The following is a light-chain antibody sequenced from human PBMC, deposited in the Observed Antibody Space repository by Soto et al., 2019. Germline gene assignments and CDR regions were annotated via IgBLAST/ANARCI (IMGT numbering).Light chain of an antibody. Sequence: EIVITQSPATLSVSPGERETLSCRASQSFRGLLAWYQQKPGQAPRLIIYDAYNRATGIPPRFSGSGYGTDFNLTISSLETEDSAVYYCQQRHMWPITFGQGTRLEIK. CDR2: DAY. J-gene: IGKJ5*01. CDR1: QSFRGL. V-gene: IGKV3-11*01. CDR3: QQRHMWPIT.